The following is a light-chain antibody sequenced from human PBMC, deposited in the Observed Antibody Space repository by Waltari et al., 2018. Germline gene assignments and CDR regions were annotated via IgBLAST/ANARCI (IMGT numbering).Light chain of an antibody. CDR3: QHYVRLPAT. V-gene: IGKV3-20*01. Sequence: EIVLTQSPGTLSLSPGEIATLSCRASQSVGGTLAGYQQKPCQAPRLLFYGASIMAPGTPDRFSGTGSGTDFSLTISSLEPEDFAVYYCQHYVRLPATFGQGTKVEIK. J-gene: IGKJ1*01. CDR1: QSVGGT. CDR2: GAS.